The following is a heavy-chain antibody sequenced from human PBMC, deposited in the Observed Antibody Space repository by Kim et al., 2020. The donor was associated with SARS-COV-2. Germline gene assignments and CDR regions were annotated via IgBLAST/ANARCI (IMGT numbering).Heavy chain of an antibody. CDR1: GFTFSNYN. D-gene: IGHD3-22*01. V-gene: IGHV3-21*01. CDR2: ISSRSDYI. Sequence: GGSLRLSCAASGFTFSNYNINWVRQAPGKGLEWVSSISSRSDYIDYADSVKGRFTISRDNAKNLVYLQMNRLRADDTAVYYCARQVEAMKIVVGCDLWGR. CDR3: ARQVEAMKIVVGCDL. J-gene: IGHJ2*01.